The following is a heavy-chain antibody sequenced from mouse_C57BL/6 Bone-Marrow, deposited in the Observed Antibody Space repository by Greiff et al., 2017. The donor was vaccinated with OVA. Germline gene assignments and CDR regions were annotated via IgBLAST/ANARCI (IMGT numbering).Heavy chain of an antibody. CDR2: IDPSDSYT. Sequence: QVQLQQPGAELVKPGASVKLSCKASDYTFTSYWMQWVKQRPGQGLEWIGEIDPSDSYTNYNQKFKGKATLTVDTSSSTAYMQLSSLTSEDSAVYYCARGSYYYGSSYWYFDVWGTGTTVTVSS. D-gene: IGHD1-1*01. V-gene: IGHV1-50*01. J-gene: IGHJ1*03. CDR3: ARGSYYYGSSYWYFDV. CDR1: DYTFTSYW.